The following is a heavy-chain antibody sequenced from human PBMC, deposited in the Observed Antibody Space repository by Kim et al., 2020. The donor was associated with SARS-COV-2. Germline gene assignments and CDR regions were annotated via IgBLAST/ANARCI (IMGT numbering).Heavy chain of an antibody. D-gene: IGHD3-9*01. CDR1: GFTFSDYY. Sequence: WGSLRLSCAASGFTFSDYYMSWIRQAPGKGLEWVSYISSSSSYTNYADSVKGRFTISRDNAKNSLYLQMNSLRAEDTAVYYCARDTGLRYFDWLQDWYFDLWGRGTLVTVSS. V-gene: IGHV3-11*06. CDR2: ISSSSSYT. J-gene: IGHJ2*01. CDR3: ARDTGLRYFDWLQDWYFDL.